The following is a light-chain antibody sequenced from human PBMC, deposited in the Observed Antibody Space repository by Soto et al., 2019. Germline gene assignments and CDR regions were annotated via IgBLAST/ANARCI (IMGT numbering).Light chain of an antibody. CDR2: AAS. V-gene: IGKV1-6*01. Sequence: IQLTQSPSSLSASVGDRVTITCRASQGIRNDLDWYQQKPGKAPKRLIHAASSLQSGVPVRFSASGSGTNFTLTISNLQPEDFASYYCLQDYTYPWTFGQGTKVDIK. CDR3: LQDYTYPWT. J-gene: IGKJ1*01. CDR1: QGIRND.